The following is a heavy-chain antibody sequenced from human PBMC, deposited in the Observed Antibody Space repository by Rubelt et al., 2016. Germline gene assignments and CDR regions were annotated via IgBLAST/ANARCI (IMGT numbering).Heavy chain of an antibody. D-gene: IGHD3-3*01. CDR1: GGSISSSSYY. V-gene: IGHV4-39*07. J-gene: IGHJ5*02. CDR3: ARKIRYDFWVGQNWFDP. Sequence: QLQLQESGPGLVKPSETLSLTCTVSGGSISSSSYYWGWIRQPPGKGLEWIGSIYYSGSTYYNPSPKSRVTISVDTSKNQFSLKLSSVTAADTAVYYCARKIRYDFWVGQNWFDPWGQGTLVTVSS. CDR2: IYYSGST.